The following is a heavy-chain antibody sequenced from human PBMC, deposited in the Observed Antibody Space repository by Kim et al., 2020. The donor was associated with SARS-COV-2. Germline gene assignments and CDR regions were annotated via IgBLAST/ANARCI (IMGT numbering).Heavy chain of an antibody. CDR1: GFTFSNAW. CDR2: IKSKTDGGTT. V-gene: IGHV3-15*01. D-gene: IGHD3-9*01. J-gene: IGHJ3*02. CDR3: TTDLTHTYYDILTGLGAFDI. Sequence: GGSLRLSCAASGFTFSNAWMSWVRQAPGKGLEWVGRIKSKTDGGTTDYAAPVKGRFTISRDDSKNTLYLQMNSLKTEDTAVYYCTTDLTHTYYDILTGLGAFDIWGQGTMVTVSS.